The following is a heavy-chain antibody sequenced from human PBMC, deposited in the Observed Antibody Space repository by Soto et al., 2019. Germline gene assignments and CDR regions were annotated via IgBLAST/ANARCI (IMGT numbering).Heavy chain of an antibody. CDR2: IWYDGSNK. CDR3: AGDIFDAFDI. J-gene: IGHJ3*02. Sequence: QVQLVESGGGVVQPGRSLRLSCAASGFTFSSYGMHWVRQAPGKGLEWVAVIWYDGSNKYYADSVKGRFTISRDNSKNTLYLKMDSLRAEDTAVYYCAGDIFDAFDIWGQGTMVTVSS. CDR1: GFTFSSYG. D-gene: IGHD3-9*01. V-gene: IGHV3-33*01.